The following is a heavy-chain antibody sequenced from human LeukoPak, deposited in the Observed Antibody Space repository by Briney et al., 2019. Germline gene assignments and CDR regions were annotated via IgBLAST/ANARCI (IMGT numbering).Heavy chain of an antibody. J-gene: IGHJ4*02. Sequence: GGSLRLSCAASGFTFSTYEMNWVRQAPGKGLEWVSYISSIPSVIFYADSVKGRFTISRDNAKNSLYLQMNSLRAEDTAVYYCARGPTHDVGSWGQGTLVTVSS. CDR3: ARGPTHDVGS. CDR2: ISSIPSVI. D-gene: IGHD3-10*01. CDR1: GFTFSTYE. V-gene: IGHV3-48*03.